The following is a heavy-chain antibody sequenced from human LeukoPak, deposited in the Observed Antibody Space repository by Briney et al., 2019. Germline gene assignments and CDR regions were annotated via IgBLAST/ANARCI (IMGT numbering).Heavy chain of an antibody. CDR2: INSDGSST. CDR3: ARDVHYGMDV. V-gene: IGHV3-74*01. CDR1: GFTFSRYW. Sequence: GGSLRLSCAASGFTFSRYWMHWVRQAPGRGLVWVSRINSDGSSTSYADSVKGRYTISRDNAKNTLCLQMNSLRAEDTAVYYCARDVHYGMDVWGQGTTVTVSS. J-gene: IGHJ6*02.